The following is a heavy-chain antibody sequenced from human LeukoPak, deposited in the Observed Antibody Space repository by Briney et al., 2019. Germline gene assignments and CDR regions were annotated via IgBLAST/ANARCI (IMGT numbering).Heavy chain of an antibody. CDR1: GGSVSSGSYY. CDR3: VRGGASSQWFDP. D-gene: IGHD6-13*01. CDR2: IHYSGST. V-gene: IGHV4-61*01. J-gene: IGHJ5*02. Sequence: KTSETLSLTCTVSGGSVSSGSYYWSWIRQPQGRGLEWIAFIHYSGSTSYNPSLKSRVSISIDTSKNQFSVNLSSVTAADTAVYYCVRGGASSQWFDPWGQGTLVTVSS.